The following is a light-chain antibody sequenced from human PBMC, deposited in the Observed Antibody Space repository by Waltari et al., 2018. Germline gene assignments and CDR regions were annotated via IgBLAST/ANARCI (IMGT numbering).Light chain of an antibody. CDR3: QQYNSWWT. Sequence: DIQMTQSPSTLSASVGDRVTSTCRARQSISSWLALYQQKPGKAPKLLIYKASSLESGVPSRFSGSGSGTEFTLTISSLQPDDFATYYCQQYNSWWTFGQGTKVEIK. CDR1: QSISSW. V-gene: IGKV1-5*03. CDR2: KAS. J-gene: IGKJ1*01.